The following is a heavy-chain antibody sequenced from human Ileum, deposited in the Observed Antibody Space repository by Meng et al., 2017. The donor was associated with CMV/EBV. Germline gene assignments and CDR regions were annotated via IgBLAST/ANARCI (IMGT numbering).Heavy chain of an antibody. D-gene: IGHD6-13*01. V-gene: IGHV6-1*01. J-gene: IGHJ6*02. CDR2: TYYRSKWYN. Sequence: LRLSCAISGDSVSSNSAAWNWIRQSPSRGLEWLGRTYYRSKWYNDYAVSVKSRITINPDTSKNQFSLQLNSVTPEDTAVYYCARDLGYSSSWRYYYGMDVWGQGTTVTVSS. CDR3: ARDLGYSSSWRYYYGMDV. CDR1: GDSVSSNSAA.